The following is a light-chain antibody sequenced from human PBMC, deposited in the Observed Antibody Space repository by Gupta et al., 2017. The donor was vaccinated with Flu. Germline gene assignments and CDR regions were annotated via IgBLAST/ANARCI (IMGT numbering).Light chain of an antibody. CDR3: QQIYSTLYT. CDR1: QSISSY. V-gene: IGKV1-39*01. J-gene: IGKJ2*01. Sequence: DIQMTQSPSSLSASVGDRVTITCRASQSISSYLNWYQQKPGKAPKLLIYAASSLQSGVPSRFSGSGSGTDFTLTISRLQPEDFATYYCQQIYSTLYTFGQGTSLEIK. CDR2: AAS.